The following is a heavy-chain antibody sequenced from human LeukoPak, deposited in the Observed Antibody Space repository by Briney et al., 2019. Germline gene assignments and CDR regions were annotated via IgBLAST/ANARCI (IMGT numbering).Heavy chain of an antibody. J-gene: IGHJ4*02. Sequence: PGGSLRLSCAVSGFTFSDYGMSWVRQAPGKGLEWVSSVSDSGGNKYYADSVKGRFTISRDNSKNTLYLQMNSLRPEDTAVYYCAERVPYSSSSVYFDYWGQGTLVTVSS. D-gene: IGHD6-6*01. CDR2: VSDSGGNK. CDR3: AERVPYSSSSVYFDY. V-gene: IGHV3-23*01. CDR1: GFTFSDYG.